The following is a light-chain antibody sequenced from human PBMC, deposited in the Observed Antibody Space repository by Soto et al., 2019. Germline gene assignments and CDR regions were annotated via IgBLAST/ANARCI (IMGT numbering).Light chain of an antibody. CDR1: QSVLYTSNNKNH. J-gene: IGKJ4*01. CDR3: QQYYSTPLT. CDR2: WSS. V-gene: IGKV4-1*01. Sequence: DIVLTQSPDSLAVSLGERATINCKSSQSVLYTSNNKNHLAWYQQKPGQPPKLLIYWSSTRESGVPDRFSGSGSGTDFTLTSRSLQAEDVEVYYCQQYYSTPLTFGGGTKVEIK.